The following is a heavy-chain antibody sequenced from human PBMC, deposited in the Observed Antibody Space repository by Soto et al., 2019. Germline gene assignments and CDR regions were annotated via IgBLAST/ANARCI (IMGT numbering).Heavy chain of an antibody. CDR1: GGSISSGGYS. D-gene: IGHD6-19*01. V-gene: IGHV4-30-2*01. CDR3: ARGYSSGWRPLGSWFDP. CDR2: IYHSGST. Sequence: SETLSLTCAVSGGSISSGGYSWSWIRQPPGKGLEWIGYIYHSGSTYYNPSLKSRVTISVDRSKNQFSLKLSSVTAADTAVYYCARGYSSGWRPLGSWFDPWGQGTLVTVSS. J-gene: IGHJ5*02.